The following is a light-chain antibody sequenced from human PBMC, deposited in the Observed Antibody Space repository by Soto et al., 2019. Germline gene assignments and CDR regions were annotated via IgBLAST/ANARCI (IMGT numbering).Light chain of an antibody. CDR1: QGIKNY. Sequence: DIQMTQSPSSLSAAIGDRVTITCRASQGIKNYLNWYQHKPAAAAKLLIFGASNLESGVPSRYSGSGSGTEFTLSISSLQPEDFATYYCQQGYSTTPITFGQGTRLEIK. V-gene: IGKV1-39*01. CDR3: QQGYSTTPIT. J-gene: IGKJ5*01. CDR2: GAS.